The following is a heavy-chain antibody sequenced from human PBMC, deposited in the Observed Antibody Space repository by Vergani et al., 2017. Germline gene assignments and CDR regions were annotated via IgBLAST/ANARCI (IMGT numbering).Heavy chain of an antibody. Sequence: QVQLVQSGAEVKKPGSSVKVSCKASGGTFSSYAISWVRQAPGQGLEWMGGIIPIFGTANYGQKFQGRVTITADESTSTAYMELSSLRSEDTAVYYCARGGRIYCSSTSCHFDYWGQGTLVTVSS. CDR1: GGTFSSYA. V-gene: IGHV1-69*13. D-gene: IGHD2-2*01. CDR2: IIPIFGTA. CDR3: ARGGRIYCSSTSCHFDY. J-gene: IGHJ4*02.